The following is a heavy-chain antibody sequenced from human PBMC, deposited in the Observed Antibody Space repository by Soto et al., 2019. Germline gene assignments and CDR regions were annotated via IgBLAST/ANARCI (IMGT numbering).Heavy chain of an antibody. CDR1: GGTFSSYA. CDR2: IIPIFGTA. CDR3: ARPYGSGSYFPSYYYYGMDV. J-gene: IGHJ6*02. Sequence: SVKVSCKASGGTFSSYAISWVRQAPGQGLEWMGGIIPIFGTANYAQKFQGRVTITADESTSTAYMELSSLRSEDTAVYYCARPYGSGSYFPSYYYYGMDVWGQGTTVTVSS. D-gene: IGHD3-10*01. V-gene: IGHV1-69*13.